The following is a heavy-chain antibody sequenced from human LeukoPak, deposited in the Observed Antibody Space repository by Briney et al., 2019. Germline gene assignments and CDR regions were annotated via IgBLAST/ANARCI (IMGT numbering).Heavy chain of an antibody. D-gene: IGHD3-9*01. J-gene: IGHJ6*03. CDR3: AKDQASRYFDWLPNYYYYYMDV. Sequence: PGGSPRLSCAASGFTFSSYGMHWVRQAPGKGLEWVAVISYDGSNKYYADSVKGRFTISRDNSKNTLYLQMNSLRAEDTAVYYCAKDQASRYFDWLPNYYYYYMDVWGKGTTVTVSS. V-gene: IGHV3-30*18. CDR1: GFTFSSYG. CDR2: ISYDGSNK.